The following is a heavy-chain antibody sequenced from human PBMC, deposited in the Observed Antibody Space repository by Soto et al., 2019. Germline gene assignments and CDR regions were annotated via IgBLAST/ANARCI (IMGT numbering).Heavy chain of an antibody. Sequence: QVQLVESGGGLVKPGGSLRLSCAASGFTSSDYDMSWIRQAPGKGLEWVSSITRSGTTIYYSDSVNGRFTISRDNAKNSLYLQMKSLRAEDTSVYYCARDERSDGMQLWTRRSGQYGMDVWGQGTTVTFSS. D-gene: IGHD5-18*01. CDR3: ARDERSDGMQLWTRRSGQYGMDV. CDR2: ITRSGTTI. CDR1: GFTSSDYD. J-gene: IGHJ6*02. V-gene: IGHV3-11*01.